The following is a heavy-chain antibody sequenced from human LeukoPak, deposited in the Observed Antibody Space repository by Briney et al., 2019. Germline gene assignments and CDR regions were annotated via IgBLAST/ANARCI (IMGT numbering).Heavy chain of an antibody. D-gene: IGHD5-24*01. CDR2: ISAYNGNT. V-gene: IGHV1-18*01. Sequence: ASVKVSCKASGYTFTSYGISWVRQAPGQGLEWMGWISAYNGNTNYAQKLQGRVTMTRDTSISTAYMELSRLRSDDTAVYYCARDPVGRRDGYNYFDYWGQGTLVTVSS. J-gene: IGHJ4*02. CDR1: GYTFTSYG. CDR3: ARDPVGRRDGYNYFDY.